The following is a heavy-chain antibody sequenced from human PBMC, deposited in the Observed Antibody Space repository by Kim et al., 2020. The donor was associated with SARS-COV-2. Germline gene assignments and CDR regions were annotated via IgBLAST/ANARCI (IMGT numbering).Heavy chain of an antibody. D-gene: IGHD2-15*01. J-gene: IGHJ4*02. CDR3: ARLPGYCSGGSCFPYGARGSYPDY. CDR2: IYYSGST. Sequence: TLSLTCTVSGGSISSGDYYWSWIRQPPGKGLEWIGYIYYSGSTYYNPSLKSRVTISVDTSKNQFSLKLSSVTAADTAVYYCARLPGYCSGGSCFPYGARGSYPDYWGQGTLVTVSS. V-gene: IGHV4-30-4*01. CDR1: GGSISSGDYY.